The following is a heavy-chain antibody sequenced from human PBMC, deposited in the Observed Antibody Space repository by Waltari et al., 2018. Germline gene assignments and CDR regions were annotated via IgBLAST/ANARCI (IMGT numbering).Heavy chain of an antibody. D-gene: IGHD6-6*01. CDR3: ARDRYSSSPLDY. V-gene: IGHV1-69*08. CDR1: GGTFSSYA. J-gene: IGHJ4*02. CDR2: FIPILGTA. Sequence: QVQLVQSGAEVKKPGSSVKVSCKASGGTFSSYAISWVRQAPGQGLEWMGRFIPILGTANYAQKVQGSVTITADKSRSTAYMELSSLRSEDTAVYYCARDRYSSSPLDYWGQGTLVTVSS.